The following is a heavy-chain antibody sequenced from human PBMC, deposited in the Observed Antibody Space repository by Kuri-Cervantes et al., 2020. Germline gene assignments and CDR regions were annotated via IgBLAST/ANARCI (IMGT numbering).Heavy chain of an antibody. V-gene: IGHV4-39*01. CDR1: GGSISSGGYY. J-gene: IGHJ4*02. Sequence: SETLSLTCTVSGGSISSGGYYWSWIRQHPGKGLEWIGYIYYSGSTYYNPSLKSRVTISVDTSKNQFSLGLSSVSAADTAVYYCARSPVDYDFWSGYYFDYWGQGTLVIVSS. CDR3: ARSPVDYDFWSGYYFDY. D-gene: IGHD3-3*01. CDR2: IYYSGST.